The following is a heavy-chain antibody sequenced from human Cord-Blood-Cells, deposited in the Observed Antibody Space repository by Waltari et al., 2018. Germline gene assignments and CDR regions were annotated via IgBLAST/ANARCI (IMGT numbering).Heavy chain of an antibody. J-gene: IGHJ4*02. CDR2: ISSSSSYI. CDR1: GFTFSSHS. D-gene: IGHD3-3*01. CDR3: ARDFAFNDY. Sequence: EVQLVESGGGLVKPGGSLRLSWAASGFTFSSHSMNWVRQAPGKGLEWVSSISSSSSYIYYADSVKGRFTISRDNAKNSLYLQMNSLRAEDTAVYYCARDFAFNDYWGQGTLVTVSS. V-gene: IGHV3-21*01.